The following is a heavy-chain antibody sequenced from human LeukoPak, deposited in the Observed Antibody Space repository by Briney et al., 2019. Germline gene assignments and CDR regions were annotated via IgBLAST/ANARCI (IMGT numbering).Heavy chain of an antibody. CDR3: ARGAGDGFNP. CDR1: GFTFSTYD. D-gene: IGHD3-16*01. CDR2: IGKAGDT. V-gene: IGHV3-13*01. J-gene: IGHJ5*02. Sequence: GGSLRLSCAASGFTFSTYDMHWVRQGTGKGLEWVSGIGKAGDTYYLGSVKGRFTISRENAKNSVYLQMNSLRVGDTAVYYCARGAGDGFNPWGQGTLVTVSS.